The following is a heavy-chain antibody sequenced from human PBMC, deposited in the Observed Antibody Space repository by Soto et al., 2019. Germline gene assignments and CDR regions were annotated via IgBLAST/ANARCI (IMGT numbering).Heavy chain of an antibody. V-gene: IGHV4-59*08. Sequence: SETLSLTCTVSGGSIRSYYWSWIRQPPGKGLEWIGYIYYSGSTNYNPSLKSRVTISVDTSKNQFSLKLSSVTAADTAVYYCARGYCSGGSCYWFDPWGQGTLVTVSS. D-gene: IGHD2-15*01. CDR1: GGSIRSYY. CDR2: IYYSGST. CDR3: ARGYCSGGSCYWFDP. J-gene: IGHJ5*02.